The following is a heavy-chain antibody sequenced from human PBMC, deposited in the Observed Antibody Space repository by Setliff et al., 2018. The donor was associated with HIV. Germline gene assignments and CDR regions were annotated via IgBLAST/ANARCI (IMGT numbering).Heavy chain of an antibody. V-gene: IGHV4-34*01. Sequence: SETLSLTCAAYGGSFSGYFCIWVRQPPGEGLEWIGEISHSGSTNYNPSLESRVTISLDTSNKQFSLQLSSVTAADTAVYYCAWGMTAIPEYWGQGTLVTVSS. D-gene: IGHD2-21*02. J-gene: IGHJ4*02. CDR3: AWGMTAIPEY. CDR1: GGSFSGYF. CDR2: ISHSGST.